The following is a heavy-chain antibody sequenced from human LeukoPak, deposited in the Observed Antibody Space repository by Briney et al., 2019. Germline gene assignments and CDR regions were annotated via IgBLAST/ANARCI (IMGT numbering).Heavy chain of an antibody. CDR3: ARDPGRSTTGRFDC. J-gene: IGHJ4*02. CDR1: GFPFDSYT. Sequence: GGSLRLSCAASGFPFDSYTLNWFRQAPGKGLEWVSPISSTSAYIYYADSVRGRFTISRDNAKNSLYLQMNSLRAEDTAVFYCARDPGRSTTGRFDCWGQGTLVTVSS. V-gene: IGHV3-21*01. D-gene: IGHD1-1*01. CDR2: ISSTSAYI.